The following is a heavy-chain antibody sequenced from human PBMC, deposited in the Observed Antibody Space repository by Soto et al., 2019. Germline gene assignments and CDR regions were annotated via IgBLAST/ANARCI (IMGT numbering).Heavy chain of an antibody. Sequence: PGESLKISCKGSGYSFTSYWISWVRQMPGKGLEWMGRIDPSDSYTNYSPSFQGHVTISADKSISTAYLQWSSLKASDTAMYYCARRGSGSPYYYGMDVWGQGTTVTVSS. CDR1: GYSFTSYW. V-gene: IGHV5-10-1*01. D-gene: IGHD3-10*01. J-gene: IGHJ6*02. CDR2: IDPSDSYT. CDR3: ARRGSGSPYYYGMDV.